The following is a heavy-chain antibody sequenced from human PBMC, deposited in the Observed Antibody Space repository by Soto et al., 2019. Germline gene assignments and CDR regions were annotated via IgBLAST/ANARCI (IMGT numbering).Heavy chain of an antibody. CDR1: GFTFGDYA. J-gene: IGHJ3*02. V-gene: IGHV3-49*04. CDR3: TRLRGYSYGHYAFDI. D-gene: IGHD5-18*01. Sequence: PGGSLRLSCTASGFTFGDYAMSWVRQAPGEGLEWVGFIRSKAYGGTTEYAASVKGRFTISRDDSKSIAYLQMNSLKTEDTAVYYCTRLRGYSYGHYAFDIWGQGTMVTVSS. CDR2: IRSKAYGGTT.